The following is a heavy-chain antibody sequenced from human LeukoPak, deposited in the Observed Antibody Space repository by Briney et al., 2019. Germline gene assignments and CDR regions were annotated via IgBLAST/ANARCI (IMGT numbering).Heavy chain of an antibody. CDR2: ISYDGSNK. CDR1: GFTFSTYG. CDR3: ARDRLVGPATPRYGMDV. D-gene: IGHD1-26*01. V-gene: IGHV3-30*03. Sequence: GGSLRLSCVASGFTFSTYGMHWVRQAPGKGLEWLAVISYDGSNKFYADSVKGRFTISRDSSKNTLYLQMNSLRAEDTAVYYCARDRLVGPATPRYGMDVWGQGTTVTVSS. J-gene: IGHJ6*02.